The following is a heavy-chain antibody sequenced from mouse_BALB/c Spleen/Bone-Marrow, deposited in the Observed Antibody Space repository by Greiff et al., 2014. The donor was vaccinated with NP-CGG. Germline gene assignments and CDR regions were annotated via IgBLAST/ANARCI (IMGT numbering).Heavy chain of an antibody. J-gene: IGHJ3*01. CDR1: GYTFSSYW. CDR2: ILPGSGGT. V-gene: IGHV1-9*01. CDR3: ARRGISWFAY. Sequence: VKLMESGAELMKPGASVKISCKATGYTFSSYWIEWVKQRPGHGLEWIGEILPGSGGTNYNEKFKGKATVTADTSSNTAYMQLSSRTSEDADVDYCARRGISWFAYWGQGTLVTVSA.